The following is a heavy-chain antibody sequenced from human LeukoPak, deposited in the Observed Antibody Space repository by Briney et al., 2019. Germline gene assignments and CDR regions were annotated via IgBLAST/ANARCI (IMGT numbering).Heavy chain of an antibody. J-gene: IGHJ4*02. V-gene: IGHV3-21*01. D-gene: IGHD3-16*01. CDR1: GFSFSGYS. CDR2: ISSSSSYI. Sequence: AGGSLRLSCAASGFSFSGYSMNWVRQAPGKGLEWVSSISSSSSYIYYADSVKGRFSISRDNAKKSLYLQMNSLRAEDTAVYYCARETISSGGGVTDYWGQGTLVTVSS. CDR3: ARETISSGGGVTDY.